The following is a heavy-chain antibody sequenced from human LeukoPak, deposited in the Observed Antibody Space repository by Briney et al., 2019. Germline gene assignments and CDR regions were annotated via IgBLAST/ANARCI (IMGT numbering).Heavy chain of an antibody. J-gene: IGHJ4*02. CDR3: ARGPARGYSYGYYFDY. V-gene: IGHV4-34*01. CDR1: GGSFSGYY. CDR2: INHSGST. Sequence: SETLSLTCAVYGGSFSGYYWSWIRKPPGKGLEWIGEINHSGSTNYNPSLKSRVTISVDTSKNQFSLKLSSVTAADTAVYYCARGPARGYSYGYYFDYWGQGTLVTVSS. D-gene: IGHD5-18*01.